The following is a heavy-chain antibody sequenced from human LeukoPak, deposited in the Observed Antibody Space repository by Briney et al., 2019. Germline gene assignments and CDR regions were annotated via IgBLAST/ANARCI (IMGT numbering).Heavy chain of an antibody. CDR1: GSSISSGDYY. Sequence: SETLSLTCAVSGSSISSGDYYWSWIRQPPGKGLEWIGYIYYSGSTYYNPSLKSRVTISVDTSKNRFSLKLSSVTAADTAVYYCARGPSYYYGSGSSLYWGQGTLVTVSS. D-gene: IGHD3-10*01. CDR3: ARGPSYYYGSGSSLY. CDR2: IYYSGST. V-gene: IGHV4-30-4*01. J-gene: IGHJ4*02.